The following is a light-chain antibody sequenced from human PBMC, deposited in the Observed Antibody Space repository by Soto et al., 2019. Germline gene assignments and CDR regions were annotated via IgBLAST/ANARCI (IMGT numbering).Light chain of an antibody. CDR1: RRVSSSY. CDR3: QQYANLPRT. Sequence: KLSVPALSLPPKERATLPCRASRRVSSSYLAWYQQKPGQAPRLLIFGASRRATGIPVRFSGSGSGTNFTLTISRLQPEDFAVYYCQQYANLPRTFGQGTKVDIK. V-gene: IGKV3-20*01. J-gene: IGKJ1*01. CDR2: GAS.